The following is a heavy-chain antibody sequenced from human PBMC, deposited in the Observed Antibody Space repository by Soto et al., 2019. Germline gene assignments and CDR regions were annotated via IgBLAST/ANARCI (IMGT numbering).Heavy chain of an antibody. CDR3: AKEVWSGPMDV. J-gene: IGHJ6*02. V-gene: IGHV3-30*18. D-gene: IGHD3-3*01. Sequence: QVKLVESGGGVVQPGRSLRLSCAASGCTFSSYGMHWVRQAPGKGLEWVAVISYDGSNKNYADSVKGRFTISRDNSKNTQYLQMNSLRAEDTAVYYCAKEVWSGPMDVWGQGTTVTVSS. CDR1: GCTFSSYG. CDR2: ISYDGSNK.